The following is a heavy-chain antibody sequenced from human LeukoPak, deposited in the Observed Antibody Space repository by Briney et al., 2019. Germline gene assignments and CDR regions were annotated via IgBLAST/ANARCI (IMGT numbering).Heavy chain of an antibody. J-gene: IGHJ4*02. CDR2: VYYTGNT. CDR1: GGSITPYY. Sequence: SETLSLTCTVSGGSITPYYWTWIRQPPGKGLEGIGYVYYTGNTNYTPSLKSRVTMSIDTSKNQFSLNLSSVTAADTAVYYCARLIVGYYGSGSYYTIDYWGQGILVTVSS. V-gene: IGHV4-59*08. CDR3: ARLIVGYYGSGSYYTIDY. D-gene: IGHD3-10*01.